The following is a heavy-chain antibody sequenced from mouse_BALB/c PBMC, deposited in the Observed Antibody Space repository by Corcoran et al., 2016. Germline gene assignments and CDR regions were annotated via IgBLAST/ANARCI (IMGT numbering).Heavy chain of an antibody. CDR3: ARSDLITTVVATGAMDY. V-gene: IGHV9-1*02. J-gene: IGHJ4*01. Sequence: QIQLVQSGPELKKPGETVKISCKASGYTFTNYGMNWVKQAPGKGLKWMGWINTYTGEPTYADDFKGRFAFSLETSASTAYLQINNLKNEDMATYFCARSDLITTVVATGAMDYWGQGTSVTVSS. CDR1: GYTFTNYG. CDR2: INTYTGEP. D-gene: IGHD1-1*01.